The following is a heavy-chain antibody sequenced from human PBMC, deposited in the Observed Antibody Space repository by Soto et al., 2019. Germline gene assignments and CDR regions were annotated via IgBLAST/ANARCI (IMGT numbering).Heavy chain of an antibody. CDR2: LYYSGST. Sequence: QLQLQESGPGLVKPSETLSLTCTVSGGSISSSSYYWGWIRQPPGKGLEWIGSLYYSGSTYYNPSLKSRVTRSVDTSKNQFSLKLSSVTAADTAVYYCARLGGGSYYSLDCWGQGTLVTVSS. CDR1: GGSISSSSYY. J-gene: IGHJ4*02. D-gene: IGHD1-26*01. V-gene: IGHV4-39*01. CDR3: ARLGGGSYYSLDC.